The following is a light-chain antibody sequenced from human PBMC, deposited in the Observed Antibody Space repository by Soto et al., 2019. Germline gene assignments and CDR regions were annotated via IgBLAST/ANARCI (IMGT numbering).Light chain of an antibody. J-gene: IGKJ2*01. CDR2: DAS. V-gene: IGKV3-11*01. Sequence: EIVLTQSPATLSLSPGERATLSFRASERVSSCLAWYQQKPGQAPRLLIYDASNRATGIPARFSGSGSVTDFTRTISSLDPEDFAVYYCQQRSNLPPAFGQGTKLEI. CDR1: ERVSSC. CDR3: QQRSNLPPA.